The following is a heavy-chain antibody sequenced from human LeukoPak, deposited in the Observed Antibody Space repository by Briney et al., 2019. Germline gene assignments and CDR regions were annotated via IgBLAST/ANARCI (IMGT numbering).Heavy chain of an antibody. CDR3: ARGGASSRYFGY. J-gene: IGHJ4*02. CDR2: VSYSGDT. CDR1: GGSIGGHF. D-gene: IGHD1-26*01. Sequence: KTSETLSLTCTVSGGSIGGHFWSWIRQPPGKGLEWIGFVSYSGDTNYSPSFNGRVTISLDTSKSQFSLNLNSVTAADTAVYFCARGGASSRYFGYWGQGTLVTVSS. V-gene: IGHV4-59*11.